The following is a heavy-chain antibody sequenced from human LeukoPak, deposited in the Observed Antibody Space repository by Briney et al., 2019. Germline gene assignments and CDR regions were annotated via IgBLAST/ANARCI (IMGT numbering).Heavy chain of an antibody. CDR1: GGSFSGYY. D-gene: IGHD3-22*01. V-gene: IGHV4-34*01. J-gene: IGHJ4*02. CDR2: INHSGST. Sequence: SETLSLTCAVYGGSFSGYYWSWIRQPPGKGLEWIGEINHSGSTNYNPSLKSRVTISVDTSKNQFSLKLSSVTAADTAVYYCARDSVGSSGYYHFDYWGQGTLVTVSS. CDR3: ARDSVGSSGYYHFDY.